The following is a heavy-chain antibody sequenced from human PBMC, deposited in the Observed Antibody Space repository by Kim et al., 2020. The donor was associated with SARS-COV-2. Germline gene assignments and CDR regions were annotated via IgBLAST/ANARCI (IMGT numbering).Heavy chain of an antibody. V-gene: IGHV4-59*01. J-gene: IGHJ3*02. D-gene: IGHD3-10*01. CDR3: ARSQQGSGSYLDPFDI. CDR1: GGSLSPYY. Sequence: SETLSLTCTVSGGSLSPYYWSWIRQPPGKGLEWIGYMHYSGRANYIPSLKSRVAISVDTSKNHFARNLTSVTAADTAKYFYARSQQGSGSYLDPFDIWGQGTLGTVSS. CDR2: MHYSGRA.